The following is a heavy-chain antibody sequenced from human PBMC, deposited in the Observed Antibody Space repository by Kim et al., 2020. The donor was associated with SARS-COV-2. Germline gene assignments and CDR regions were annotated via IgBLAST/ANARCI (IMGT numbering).Heavy chain of an antibody. D-gene: IGHD3-3*01. J-gene: IGHJ3*02. Sequence: APGKGRFTISRADSTNRAYLQMNSLKPEDTAVYYCTRLLAPPEWLDAFDIWGQGTMVTVSS. CDR3: TRLLAPPEWLDAFDI. V-gene: IGHV3-73*01.